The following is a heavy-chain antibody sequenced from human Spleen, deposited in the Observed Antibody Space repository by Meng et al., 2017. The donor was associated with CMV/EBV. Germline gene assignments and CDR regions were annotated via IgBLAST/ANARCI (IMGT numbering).Heavy chain of an antibody. V-gene: IGHV2-5*02. CDR1: GFSLSTSGVG. J-gene: IGHJ4*02. CDR3: ASLYGATSYFDY. D-gene: IGHD4/OR15-4a*01. Sequence: CTFSGFSLSTSGVGVGWIRQPPGKALDWLALIYWDDAKRYRPSLRSRLTITKDTSKNQVVLTMTNMDPVDTATYYCASLYGATSYFDYWGQGTLVTVSS. CDR2: IYWDDAK.